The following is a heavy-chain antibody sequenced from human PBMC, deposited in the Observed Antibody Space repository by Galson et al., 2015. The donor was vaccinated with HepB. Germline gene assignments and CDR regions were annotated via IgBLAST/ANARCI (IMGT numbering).Heavy chain of an antibody. CDR2: IDPSDSYT. D-gene: IGHD2-2*01. J-gene: IGHJ5*02. Sequence: QSGAEVTKPGESLRISCTGSGYSFTSYWISWVRQLPGIGLEWMGRIDPSDSYTNYSPSFQGHVTISAEKSISTAYLQWSSLKASDTAMYYWARHGGQGIYGSSTICDLLPVPNWFDPWGQGTLVTVSS. CDR3: ARHGGQGIYGSSTICDLLPVPNWFDP. V-gene: IGHV5-10-1*01. CDR1: GYSFTSYW.